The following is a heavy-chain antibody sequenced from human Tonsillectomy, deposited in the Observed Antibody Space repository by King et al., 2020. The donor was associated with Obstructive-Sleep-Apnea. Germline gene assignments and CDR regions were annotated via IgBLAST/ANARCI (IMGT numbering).Heavy chain of an antibody. CDR3: AKDGGYDSYYFDY. Sequence: VQLVESGGGVVQPGGSLRLSCAASGFTFSSYGMHWVRQAPGKGLEWVAVIWYDGRNKYYAASVKGRFTIPRDNSKNTLYLQMNSLRAEDTVVYYCAKDGGYDSYYFDYWGQGTLVTVSS. CDR1: GFTFSSYG. J-gene: IGHJ4*02. CDR2: IWYDGRNK. D-gene: IGHD5-12*01. V-gene: IGHV3-33*06.